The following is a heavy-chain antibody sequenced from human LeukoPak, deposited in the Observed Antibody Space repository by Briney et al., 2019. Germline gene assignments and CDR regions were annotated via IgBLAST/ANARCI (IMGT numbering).Heavy chain of an antibody. CDR3: VRENVLAVAGTNYYYGMDV. CDR2: FGAAGDT. CDR1: RFTCSRYD. D-gene: IGHD6-19*01. Sequence: PGGSLRLSCAASRFTCSRYDMHWVRQATGKGLEWVSTFGAAGDTYYSESAKGRFTISREDAKNSVYLQMNSLRGGDTAVYYCVRENVLAVAGTNYYYGMDVWGLGTTVTVSS. J-gene: IGHJ6*02. V-gene: IGHV3-13*01.